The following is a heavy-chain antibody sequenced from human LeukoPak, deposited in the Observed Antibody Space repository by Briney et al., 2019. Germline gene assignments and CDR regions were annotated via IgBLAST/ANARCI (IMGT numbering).Heavy chain of an antibody. J-gene: IGHJ5*02. CDR1: DYNFASYN. CDR3: ARARLAVPGTAWLDP. CDR2: ISAYNANT. D-gene: IGHD6-19*01. Sequence: ASVKVSCKPSDYNFASYNFGWVRQAPGQGLEWVGWISAYNANTNYAQKFQDRVTLTTDRSTSTAFMELRGLTSDDTAVYYCARARLAVPGTAWLDPWGQGTLVIVSS. V-gene: IGHV1-18*01.